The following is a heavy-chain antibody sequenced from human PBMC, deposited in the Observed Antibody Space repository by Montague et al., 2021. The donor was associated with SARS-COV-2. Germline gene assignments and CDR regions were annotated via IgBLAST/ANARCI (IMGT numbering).Heavy chain of an antibody. V-gene: IGHV4-59*01. Sequence: SETLSLTCSVSGGSTSNYYWTWIRQSPGKGLQWIGYIFYTGGTKFNPSLKSRVSMSLDTSKNHFSLRLSAATAADTARYYCARAQNICFIANCVNYFDLWGLGALVTVSS. D-gene: IGHD2-15*01. CDR1: GGSTSNYY. J-gene: IGHJ4*02. CDR2: IFYTGGT. CDR3: ARAQNICFIANCVNYFDL.